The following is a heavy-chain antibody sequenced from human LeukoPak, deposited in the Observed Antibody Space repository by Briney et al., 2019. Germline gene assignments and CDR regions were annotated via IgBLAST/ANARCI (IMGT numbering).Heavy chain of an antibody. Sequence: PGRSLRLSCAGSGFTFRSYAMHWVRQAPGKGLEWGAVISYDGSNKDYADSVKGRFTISRENSKNTLFLQMNSLRAEDTAVYYCAREIFNGFDIWGQGTMVTVSS. CDR2: ISYDGSNK. V-gene: IGHV3-30-3*01. CDR3: AREIFNGFDI. J-gene: IGHJ3*02. CDR1: GFTFRSYA.